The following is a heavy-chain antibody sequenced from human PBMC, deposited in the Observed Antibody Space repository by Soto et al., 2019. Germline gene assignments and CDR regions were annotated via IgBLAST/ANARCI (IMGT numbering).Heavy chain of an antibody. Sequence: PSETMALTFTVSGGSINSYFWSWIRQSPGKGLEWIGHIYYSGSTSYSPSLKSRVSISVDTSKNQFSLEVHSVTAADTAVYYCARAGTNMVQFDYWGQGTLVTVSS. CDR2: IYYSGST. J-gene: IGHJ4*02. V-gene: IGHV4-59*01. CDR3: ARAGTNMVQFDY. CDR1: GGSINSYF. D-gene: IGHD3-10*01.